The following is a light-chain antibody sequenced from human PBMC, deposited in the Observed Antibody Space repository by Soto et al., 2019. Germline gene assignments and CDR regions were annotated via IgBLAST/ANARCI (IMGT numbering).Light chain of an antibody. J-gene: IGKJ4*01. CDR2: KAS. V-gene: IGKV1-5*03. Sequence: DIQMTQSPSTLSASVGDRVTITCRASQSIDSWLAWYQQKPGKAPKLLIYKASSLQSGVPSRFSGSGSGTEFTLTISRLQPDDFATYYCQQYITYPLTFGGGTKVEIK. CDR1: QSIDSW. CDR3: QQYITYPLT.